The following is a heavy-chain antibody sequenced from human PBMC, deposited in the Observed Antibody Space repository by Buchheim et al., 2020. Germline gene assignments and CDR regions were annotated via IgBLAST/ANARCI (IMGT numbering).Heavy chain of an antibody. J-gene: IGHJ4*02. CDR2: INSDGSST. CDR3: ARVLWSTFDYYDSSGIDDY. V-gene: IGHV3-74*01. Sequence: EVQLVESGGGLVQPGGSLRLSCAASGFTFSSYWMHWFRQSPGKGLVLVSRINSDGSSTSYADSVKGRFTISRDNAKNTLYLKMNSLRDEDTAVYYCARVLWSTFDYYDSSGIDDYWGQGTL. D-gene: IGHD3-22*01. CDR1: GFTFSSYW.